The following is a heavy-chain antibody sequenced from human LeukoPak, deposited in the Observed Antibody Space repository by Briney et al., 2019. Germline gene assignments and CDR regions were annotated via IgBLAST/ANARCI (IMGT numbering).Heavy chain of an antibody. J-gene: IGHJ4*02. CDR3: ARHTHCSSTNCYMGY. V-gene: IGHV4-39*01. CDR2: IYYSGNT. Sequence: SETLSLTCTVSGGSISSYYWSWIRQPPGKGLEWIGMIYYSGNTYYNPSLKSRVTISVDTSKNQFSLKLSSVTAADTAVYYCARHTHCSSTNCYMGYWGQGTLVTVSS. D-gene: IGHD2-2*02. CDR1: GGSISSYY.